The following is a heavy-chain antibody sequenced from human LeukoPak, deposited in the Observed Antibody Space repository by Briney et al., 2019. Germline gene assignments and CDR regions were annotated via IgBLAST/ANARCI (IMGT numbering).Heavy chain of an antibody. CDR2: INPNSGGT. J-gene: IGHJ6*02. D-gene: IGHD3-22*01. CDR1: GYTFTGYY. CDR3: ARSYSSGSYYYYYGMDV. Sequence: ASVKVSCKTSGYTFTGYYMHWVRQAPGQGLEWMGWINPNSGGTNYAQKFQGSVTMTRDTSISTAYMELSRLRSDDTAVYYCARSYSSGSYYYYYGMDVWGQGTTVTVSS. V-gene: IGHV1-2*02.